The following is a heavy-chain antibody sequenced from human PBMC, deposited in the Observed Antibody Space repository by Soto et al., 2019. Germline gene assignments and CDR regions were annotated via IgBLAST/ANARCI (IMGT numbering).Heavy chain of an antibody. CDR2: IIPLFGTT. CDR3: AAELGFGKVAVV. CDR1: GDTFKNCV. V-gene: IGHV1-69*01. J-gene: IGHJ6*02. Sequence: QVQVVQSGVEVRRPGSSVKVSCKASGDTFKNCVISWVRQAPGQGLEWMGGIIPLFGTTDFAQRFQGRLTITTDESTTTAYMELSRLRPEDTATYYCAAELGFGKVAVVWDQGTPVIVYS. D-gene: IGHD2-15*01.